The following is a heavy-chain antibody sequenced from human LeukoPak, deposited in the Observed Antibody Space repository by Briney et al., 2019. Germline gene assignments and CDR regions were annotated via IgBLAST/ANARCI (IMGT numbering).Heavy chain of an antibody. CDR1: GYTFTIYG. Sequence: ASVKVSCKTSGYTFTIYGLSWVRQAPGQGLEWMGWINPNSGGTNYAQKFQGRVTMTRDTSISTAYMELSRLRSDDTALYYCARERYYSSGNYNNRIDYWGQGTLVTVSS. V-gene: IGHV1-2*02. J-gene: IGHJ4*02. CDR2: INPNSGGT. CDR3: ARERYYSSGNYNNRIDY. D-gene: IGHD3-10*01.